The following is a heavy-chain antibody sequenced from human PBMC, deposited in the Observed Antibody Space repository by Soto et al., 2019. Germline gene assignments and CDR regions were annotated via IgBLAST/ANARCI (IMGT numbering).Heavy chain of an antibody. Sequence: PSETLSLTCAVSGGSISSSNWWSWVRQPPGKGLEWIGEIYHSGSTNYNPSLKSRVTISVDKSKNQFSLKLSSVTAADTAVYYCARELRQNYYYGMDVWGQGPTVTVSS. CDR2: IYHSGST. CDR3: ARELRQNYYYGMDV. J-gene: IGHJ6*02. CDR1: GGSISSSNW. D-gene: IGHD4-17*01. V-gene: IGHV4-4*02.